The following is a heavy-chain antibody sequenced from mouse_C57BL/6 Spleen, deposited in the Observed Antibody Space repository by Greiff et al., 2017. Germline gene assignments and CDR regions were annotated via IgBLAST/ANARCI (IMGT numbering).Heavy chain of an antibody. V-gene: IGHV1-7*01. D-gene: IGHD2-5*01. Sequence: VHLVESGAELAKPGASVKLSCKASGYTFTSYWMHWVNQRPGQGLEWIGYINPSSGYTKYNQKFKDKATLTADKSSSTAYMQLSSLTYEDSAVYYCARLESNPYAMDYWGQGTSVTVSS. J-gene: IGHJ4*01. CDR2: INPSSGYT. CDR3: ARLESNPYAMDY. CDR1: GYTFTSYW.